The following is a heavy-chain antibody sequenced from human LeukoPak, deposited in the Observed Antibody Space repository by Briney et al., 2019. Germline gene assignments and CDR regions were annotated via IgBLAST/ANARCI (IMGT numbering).Heavy chain of an antibody. D-gene: IGHD3-16*02. J-gene: IGHJ4*02. Sequence: GGSLRLSCAASGFTFSSYAMHWVRQAPGKGLEYVSAISSNGGSTYYANSVKGRFTISRDNSKNTLYLQMGSLRAEDMAVYYCARGATSLPFDYWGQGTLVTVSS. V-gene: IGHV3-64*01. CDR3: ARGATSLPFDY. CDR1: GFTFSSYA. CDR2: ISSNGGST.